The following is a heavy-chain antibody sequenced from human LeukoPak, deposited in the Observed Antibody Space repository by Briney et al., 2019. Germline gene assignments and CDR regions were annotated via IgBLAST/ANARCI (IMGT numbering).Heavy chain of an antibody. J-gene: IGHJ3*02. CDR3: ARTTDQGFLRYSNSPSSFDI. D-gene: IGHD3-9*01. Sequence: SETLSLTCTVSGDSIRSYYWSWIRQPPGKGLEWIGYIYYSGSTKYNPSLKSRVTISVDTSKNQFSLKLSSVTAADTAVYYCARTTDQGFLRYSNSPSSFDIWGQGTMVTVSS. V-gene: IGHV4-59*01. CDR1: GDSIRSYY. CDR2: IYYSGST.